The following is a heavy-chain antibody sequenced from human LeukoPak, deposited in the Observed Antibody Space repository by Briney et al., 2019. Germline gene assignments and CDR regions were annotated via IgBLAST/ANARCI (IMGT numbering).Heavy chain of an antibody. J-gene: IGHJ5*02. Sequence: ASVKVSCKASGYTFTRYGISCVRQAPGQGLEWMGWISPHKGNTNNEQKFQGRVTMTTDTSTSTAYMELRSLRSDDTAVYYCARGYYDILTGYYRGSWFDPWGQGTLVTVSS. D-gene: IGHD3-9*01. V-gene: IGHV1-18*01. CDR3: ARGYYDILTGYYRGSWFDP. CDR1: GYTFTRYG. CDR2: ISPHKGNT.